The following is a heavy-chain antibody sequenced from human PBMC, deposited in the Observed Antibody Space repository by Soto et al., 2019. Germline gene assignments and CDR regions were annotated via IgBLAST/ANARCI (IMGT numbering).Heavy chain of an antibody. J-gene: IGHJ4*02. Sequence: ASETLSLTCTVSGGSISSSSYYWGWIRQPPGKGLEWIGSIYYSGSTYYNPSLKSRVTISVDTSKNQFSLKLSSVTAADTAVYYCARVSSGYYKPVDFWGQGTLVTVSS. CDR1: GGSISSSSYY. CDR3: ARVSSGYYKPVDF. V-gene: IGHV4-39*01. D-gene: IGHD3-22*01. CDR2: IYYSGST.